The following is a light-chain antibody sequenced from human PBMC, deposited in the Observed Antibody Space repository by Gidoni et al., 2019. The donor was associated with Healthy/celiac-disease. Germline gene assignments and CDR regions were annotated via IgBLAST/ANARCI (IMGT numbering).Light chain of an antibody. J-gene: IGLJ3*02. CDR2: LNSDGSH. CDR3: QTWGTGIRV. CDR1: SGHSSYA. Sequence: QLVLPQSHSAPASLGASVNLTCTQSSGHSSYAIAWHQQQPETGPRYLMKLNSDGSHSKGDASPDRFSGSSSAAERYITMSSLQSEDEADYDCQTWGTGIRVFGGGTKLTVL. V-gene: IGLV4-69*01.